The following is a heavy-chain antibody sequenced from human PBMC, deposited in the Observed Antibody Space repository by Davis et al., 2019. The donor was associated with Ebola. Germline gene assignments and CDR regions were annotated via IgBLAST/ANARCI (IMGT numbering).Heavy chain of an antibody. V-gene: IGHV3-30-3*01. CDR3: ARDTFPRGYGSGSYYHY. D-gene: IGHD3-10*01. CDR2: ISYDGSNK. CDR1: GFTFSSYA. Sequence: GGSLRLSCAASGFTFSSYAMHWVRQAPGKGLEWVAVISYDGSNKYYADSVKGRFTISRDNSKNTLYLQMNSLRAEDTAVHYCARDTFPRGYGSGSYYHYWGQGTLVTVSS. J-gene: IGHJ4*02.